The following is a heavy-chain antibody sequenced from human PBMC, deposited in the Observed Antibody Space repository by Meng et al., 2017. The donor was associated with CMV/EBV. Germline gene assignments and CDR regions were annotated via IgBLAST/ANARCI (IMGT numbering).Heavy chain of an antibody. Sequence: SGPTLVKPSETLTLTCTVSGFSLSNGRLGVSWIRQPPGKALEWLAHILSNDDTSYSTSRKDRLTISKGTSKSQVVLTMINMDPVDTATYYCARTHDYSSPFDYWGQGTLVTVSS. J-gene: IGHJ4*02. CDR1: GFSLSNGRLG. CDR2: ILSNDDT. V-gene: IGHV2-26*01. D-gene: IGHD4-11*01. CDR3: ARTHDYSSPFDY.